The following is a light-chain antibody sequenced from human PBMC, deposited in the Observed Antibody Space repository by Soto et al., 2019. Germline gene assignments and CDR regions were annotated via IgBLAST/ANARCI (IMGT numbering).Light chain of an antibody. J-gene: IGKJ1*01. CDR2: GAS. Sequence: EIVLTQSPGTLSLSPGKSATLSCRASQSISSSSLAWYQQRPGQAPRLLIYGASSRATGIPDRFSGSGSGTEFTRTISRLEPEDFAVYSCQQYGSSSWTFGQGTKVEIK. CDR1: QSISSSS. CDR3: QQYGSSSWT. V-gene: IGKV3-20*01.